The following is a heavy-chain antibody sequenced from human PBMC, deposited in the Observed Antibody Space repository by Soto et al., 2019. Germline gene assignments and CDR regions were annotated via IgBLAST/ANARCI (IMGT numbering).Heavy chain of an antibody. CDR3: ARVLVHPLFYYYYGMDV. CDR1: GGSFSGYY. Sequence: QVQLQQWGAGLLKPSETLSLTCAVYGGSFSGYYWSWIRQPPGKGLEWIGEINHSGSTNYNPSLKSRVTISVDTSKNQFSLKLSSVTAAVTAVYYCARVLVHPLFYYYYGMDVWGQGTTVTVSS. CDR2: INHSGST. V-gene: IGHV4-34*01. D-gene: IGHD6-6*01. J-gene: IGHJ6*02.